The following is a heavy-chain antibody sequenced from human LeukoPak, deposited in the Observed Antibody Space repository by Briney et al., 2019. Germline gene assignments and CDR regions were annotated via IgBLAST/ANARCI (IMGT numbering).Heavy chain of an antibody. CDR1: AYTFTGYY. Sequence: ASGNLSCKAAAYTFTGYYIQLVRQAPAQGLELMGWVNPKSGATNNAQKFQGRVTMTRDTSISTAYMEVSRLRSDDTAVYYCERSVFGSGIFLFGSWGQGTLVIVSS. D-gene: IGHD3-10*01. CDR2: VNPKSGAT. V-gene: IGHV1-2*02. CDR3: ERSVFGSGIFLFGS. J-gene: IGHJ4*02.